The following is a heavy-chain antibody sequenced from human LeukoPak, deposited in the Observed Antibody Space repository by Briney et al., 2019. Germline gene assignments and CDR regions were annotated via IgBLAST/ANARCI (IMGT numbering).Heavy chain of an antibody. CDR3: ARSASWELPFGFDP. D-gene: IGHD1-26*01. CDR1: GGTFSSYA. V-gene: IGHV1-69*04. Sequence: ASVKVSCKASGGTFSSYAISWVRQAPGQGLEWMGRIIPILGIVNYAQKFQGRVTITADKSTSTAYMELSSLRSEDTAVYYCARSASWELPFGFDPWGQGTLVTVSS. CDR2: IIPILGIV. J-gene: IGHJ5*02.